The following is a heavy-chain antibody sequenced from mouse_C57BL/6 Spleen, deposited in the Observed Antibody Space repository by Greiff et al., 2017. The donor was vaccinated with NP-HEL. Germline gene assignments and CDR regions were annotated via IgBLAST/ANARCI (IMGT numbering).Heavy chain of an antibody. CDR2: IDPANGNT. D-gene: IGHD3-2*02. J-gene: IGHJ3*01. CDR1: GFNIKNTY. CDR3: AQDSSGYGWFAY. V-gene: IGHV14-3*01. Sequence: EVKVVESVAELVRPGASVKLSCTASGFNIKNTYMHWVKQRPEQGLEWIGRIDPANGNTKYAPKFQGKATITADTSSNTAYLQLSSLTSEDTAIYYCAQDSSGYGWFAYWGQGTLVTVSA.